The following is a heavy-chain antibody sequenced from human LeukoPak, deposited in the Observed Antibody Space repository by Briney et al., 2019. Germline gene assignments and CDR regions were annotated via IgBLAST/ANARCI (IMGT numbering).Heavy chain of an antibody. Sequence: ASVKVSCKASGYTFTGYHMHWVRQAPGQSLEWMGWIRADTGDTEYSQKFQGRVTLTRDTSATTVYVELKSLRSEDTAVYYCGRGGSSGVDYWGQGTLATVSS. CDR2: IRADTGDT. CDR3: GRGGSSGVDY. V-gene: IGHV1-3*01. CDR1: GYTFTGYH. D-gene: IGHD2-15*01. J-gene: IGHJ4*02.